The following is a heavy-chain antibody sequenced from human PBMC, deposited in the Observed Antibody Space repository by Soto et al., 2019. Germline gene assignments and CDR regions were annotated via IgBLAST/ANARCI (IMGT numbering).Heavy chain of an antibody. D-gene: IGHD3-9*01. CDR2: VSNSGST. CDR1: GGSISERHY. J-gene: IGHJ2*01. CDR3: ARPSATIYYHDSRDWYFDL. V-gene: IGHV4-39*01. Sequence: KPSEALSLTCTVAGGSISERHYLGWIRQPPGKGLEWIGSVSNSGSTYNNPSLKSRVGISVDTSKNQFFLRLSSVTAADTAVYYCARPSATIYYHDSRDWYFDLWGPGTLVTVSS.